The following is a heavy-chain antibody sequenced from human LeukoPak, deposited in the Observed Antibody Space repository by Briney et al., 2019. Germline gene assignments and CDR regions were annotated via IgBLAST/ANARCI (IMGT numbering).Heavy chain of an antibody. CDR2: ISNCWSN. V-gene: IGHV4-61*10. CDR1: GDSLGASISNFY. J-gene: IGHJ6*03. D-gene: IGHD2-2*01. Sequence: SETLSLNXTVSGDSLGASISNFYSSWIRQPSGKRLVCIGFISNCWSNNYNPFMDSPVAISGAASKELFTLSLGSAPAAYRAGYSSARVSGAYQNYYMAVWGKGTTVTVPS. CDR3: ARVSGAYQNYYMAV.